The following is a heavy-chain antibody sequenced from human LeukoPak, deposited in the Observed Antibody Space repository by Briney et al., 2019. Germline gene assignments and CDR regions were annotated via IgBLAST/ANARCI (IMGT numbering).Heavy chain of an antibody. Sequence: SGPTLVNPTQTLTLTCTFSGFSLSTSGVCVSWIRQPPGKALEWLALIDRDDDKYYSTSLKTRLTSSKDTSKNQVVLTLTNMDPVDTATYYCALTTYFYDSSGRIDYWGQGTLVTVSS. CDR1: GFSLSTSGVC. J-gene: IGHJ4*02. D-gene: IGHD3-22*01. CDR2: IDRDDDK. V-gene: IGHV2-70*01. CDR3: ALTTYFYDSSGRIDY.